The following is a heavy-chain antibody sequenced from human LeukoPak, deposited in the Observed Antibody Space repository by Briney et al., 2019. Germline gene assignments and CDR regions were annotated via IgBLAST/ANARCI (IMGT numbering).Heavy chain of an antibody. J-gene: IGHJ4*02. CDR2: ISAYNGNT. V-gene: IGHV1-2*02. CDR3: ARDLRYYYDSSGYIFDY. D-gene: IGHD3-22*01. CDR1: GYTFTGYY. Sequence: ASVKVSCKASGYTFTGYYMHWVRQAPGQGLEWMGWISAYNGNTNYAQKFQGRVTMTRDTSISTAYMELSRLRSDDTAVYYCARDLRYYYDSSGYIFDYWGQGTLVTVSS.